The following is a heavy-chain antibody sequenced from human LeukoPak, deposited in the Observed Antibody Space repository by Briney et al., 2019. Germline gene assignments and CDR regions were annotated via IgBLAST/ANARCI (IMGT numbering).Heavy chain of an antibody. Sequence: SETLSLTCAVYGGSFSGYYWSWIRQPPGKGLEWIGEINHSGSTNYNPSLKSRVTISVDTSKNQFSLKLSSVTAADTAVYYCARRGYSYGYEFVYWGQGTLVTVSS. CDR1: GGSFSGYY. CDR3: ARRGYSYGYEFVY. D-gene: IGHD5-18*01. CDR2: INHSGST. J-gene: IGHJ4*02. V-gene: IGHV4-34*01.